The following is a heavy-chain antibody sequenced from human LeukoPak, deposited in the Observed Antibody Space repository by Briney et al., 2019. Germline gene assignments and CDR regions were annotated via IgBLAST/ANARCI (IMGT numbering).Heavy chain of an antibody. J-gene: IGHJ6*03. CDR1: GFTFSSYA. CDR3: AKDKYGGYYYYYMDV. V-gene: IGHV3-23*01. CDR2: ISGSGGVT. D-gene: IGHD4-23*01. Sequence: VGSLRLSCAASGFTFSSYAMSWVRQAPGKGLEWVSAISGSGGVTYYADSVKGRFTISRDNSKNTLYLQMNSLRAEDTAVYYCAKDKYGGYYYYYMDVWGKGTTVTVSS.